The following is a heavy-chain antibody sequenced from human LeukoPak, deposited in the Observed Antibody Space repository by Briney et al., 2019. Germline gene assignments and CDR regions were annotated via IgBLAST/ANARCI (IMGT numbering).Heavy chain of an antibody. J-gene: IGHJ4*02. D-gene: IGHD6-6*01. CDR2: IYYSGST. CDR3: ARLAARLFDY. Sequence: SETLSLTCTVSGGSISSHYWSWIRQPPGKGLEWIGYIYYSGSTNYNPSHKSRVTISVDTSKNQFSLKLSSVTAADTAVYYCARLAARLFDYWGQGTLVTVSS. V-gene: IGHV4-59*11. CDR1: GGSISSHY.